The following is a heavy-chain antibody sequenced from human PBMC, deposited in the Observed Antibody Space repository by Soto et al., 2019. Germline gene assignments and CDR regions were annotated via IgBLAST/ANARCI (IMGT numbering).Heavy chain of an antibody. CDR3: ARDGTKTLRDWFDP. CDR1: GASISGFY. Sequence: SETLSLTCTVSGASISGFYWSWIRKSAGKGLEWIGRIYATETTDYNPSLKSRVMMSVDTSKEQFSLKLRSVTAADTAVYYCARDGTKTLRDWFDPWGQGISVTVS. CDR2: IYATETT. D-gene: IGHD1-1*01. V-gene: IGHV4-4*07. J-gene: IGHJ5*02.